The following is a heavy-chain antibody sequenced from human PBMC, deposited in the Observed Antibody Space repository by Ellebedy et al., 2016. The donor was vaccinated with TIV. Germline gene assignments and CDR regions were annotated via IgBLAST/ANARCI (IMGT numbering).Heavy chain of an antibody. CDR1: GYIFASYA. Sequence: AASVKVSCKTSGYIFASYAISWVRQAPGQGLEWMGWIRGYNGDTNYAQKLQGRVTMTTDTSTSTAYMELRSLRSDDTAVYYCARDVYDILTPPNYFDYWGQGTLVTVSS. V-gene: IGHV1-18*01. J-gene: IGHJ4*02. CDR3: ARDVYDILTPPNYFDY. D-gene: IGHD3-9*01. CDR2: IRGYNGDT.